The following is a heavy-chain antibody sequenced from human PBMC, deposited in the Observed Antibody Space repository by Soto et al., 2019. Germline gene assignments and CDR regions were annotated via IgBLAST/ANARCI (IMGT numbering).Heavy chain of an antibody. CDR3: AAPRDEYGSGVSWFTYGMDI. Sequence: PGGSLRLSCLASGFTLSDYAMTWVRHVPGRGLEWVASLDGACGSTYYADSVRGRFTISRDNSQNTLFLQMKRLTVDDTAIYYCAAPRDEYGSGVSWFTYGMDIWGQGTTVTVSS. D-gene: IGHD3-10*01. CDR1: GFTLSDYA. CDR2: LDGACGST. V-gene: IGHV3-23*01. J-gene: IGHJ6*02.